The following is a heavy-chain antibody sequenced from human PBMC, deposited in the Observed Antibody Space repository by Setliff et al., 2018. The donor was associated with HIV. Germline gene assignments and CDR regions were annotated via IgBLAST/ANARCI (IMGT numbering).Heavy chain of an antibody. CDR2: IYYSGST. CDR1: GGSISSGGYY. J-gene: IGHJ6*03. Sequence: SETLSLTCTVSGGSISSGGYYWSWIRQHPGKGLEWIGYIYYSGSTYYNPSLKSRVTISVDTSKNQFSLKLSSVTAADTAVYYCAREGDYNFDNTGYLRGGYYYYCMDVWGKGTTVTVSS. D-gene: IGHD3-22*01. CDR3: AREGDYNFDNTGYLRGGYYYYCMDV. V-gene: IGHV4-31*03.